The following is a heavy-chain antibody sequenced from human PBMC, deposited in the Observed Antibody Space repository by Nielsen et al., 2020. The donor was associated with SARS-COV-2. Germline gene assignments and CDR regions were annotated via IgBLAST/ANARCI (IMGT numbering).Heavy chain of an antibody. J-gene: IGHJ4*02. CDR3: ARGGWPRPFDY. V-gene: IGHV3-48*04. D-gene: IGHD5-24*01. CDR2: ISSSSSTK. CDR1: GFTFNNYE. Sequence: GESLQISCAASGFTFNNYELNWFRQAPGKGLAWVAYISSSSSTKYYADSVKGRFTISRDNAKDSLYLQMNSLRVEDAAVYYCARGGWPRPFDYWGQGTLVTVSS.